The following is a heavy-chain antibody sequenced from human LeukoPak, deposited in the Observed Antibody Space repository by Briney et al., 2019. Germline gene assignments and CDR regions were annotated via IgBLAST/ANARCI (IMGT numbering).Heavy chain of an antibody. CDR1: GYTVTSYY. D-gene: IGHD6-13*01. CDR3: ARGGAAAGSILYYYGMDV. CDR2: INPSGGST. J-gene: IGHJ6*02. V-gene: IGHV1-46*01. Sequence: ASVKVSCKASGYTVTSYYMHWVRQAPGQGLEWMGIINPSGGSTSYAQKFQGRVTMTRDTSTSTVYMELSSLRSEDTAVYYCARGGAAAGSILYYYGMDVWGRGTTVTVSS.